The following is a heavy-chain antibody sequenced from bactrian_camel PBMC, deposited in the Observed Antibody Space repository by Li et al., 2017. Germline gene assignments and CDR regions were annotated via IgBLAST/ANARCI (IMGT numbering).Heavy chain of an antibody. CDR1: GSMRNAC. CDR3: AASRIGWLSLLPRLYTY. D-gene: IGHD3*01. J-gene: IGHJ4*01. V-gene: IGHV3S40*01. CDR2: IITGGSST. Sequence: DVQLVESGGGSVQAGGSLRLSCGVSGSMRNACMGWFRQAPGKEREGVASIITGGSSTLHGDSVKGRFTISRDNEKNTVSLQMNNLIPEDTGVYYCAASRIGWLSLLPRLYTYWGEGTQVTVS.